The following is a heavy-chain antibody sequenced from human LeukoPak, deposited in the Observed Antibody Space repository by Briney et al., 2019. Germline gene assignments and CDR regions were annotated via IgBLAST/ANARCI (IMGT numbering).Heavy chain of an antibody. CDR2: INHSGST. J-gene: IGHJ4*02. CDR3: ARQTGSGLFILP. CDR1: GGSTNNYY. Sequence: TSETLSLTCTVSGGSTNNYYWTWIRQPPGKGLEWIGEINHSGSTNYNPSLKSRVTISVDTSKNQFSLRLTSVTAADTAVYYCARQTGSGLFILPGGQGTLVTVSS. D-gene: IGHD3/OR15-3a*01. V-gene: IGHV4-34*01.